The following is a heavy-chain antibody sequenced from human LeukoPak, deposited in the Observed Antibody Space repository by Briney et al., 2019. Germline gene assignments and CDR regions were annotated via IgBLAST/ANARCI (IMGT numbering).Heavy chain of an antibody. D-gene: IGHD3-22*01. Sequence: SETLSLTCAVYGGSFSGYYWSWIRQPPGKGLEWIGEINHSGSTNYNPSLKSRVTISVDTSKNQFSLRLSSVTAADTAVYYCARGKYYYDSRPVAGWYFDYWGQGTLVTVSS. V-gene: IGHV4-34*01. J-gene: IGHJ4*02. CDR2: INHSGST. CDR3: ARGKYYYDSRPVAGWYFDY. CDR1: GGSFSGYY.